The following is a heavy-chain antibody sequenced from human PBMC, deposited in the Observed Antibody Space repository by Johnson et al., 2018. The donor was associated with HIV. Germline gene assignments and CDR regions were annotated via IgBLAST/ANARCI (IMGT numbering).Heavy chain of an antibody. CDR1: GLTFSSYG. Sequence: QVQLVESGGGLVQPGGSLRLSCAAPGLTFSSYGMHWVRQAPGKGLEWVAFIHYDGSNKYYAASVKGRFTISRDNSKSTFFLQMNSLTPEDTGVYYCAKERRAPRAFDIWGQGTMVTVSS. CDR3: AKERRAPRAFDI. J-gene: IGHJ3*02. CDR2: IHYDGSNK. V-gene: IGHV3-30*02.